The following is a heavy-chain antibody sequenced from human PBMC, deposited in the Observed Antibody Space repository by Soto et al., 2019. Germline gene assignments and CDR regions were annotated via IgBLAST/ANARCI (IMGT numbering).Heavy chain of an antibody. CDR2: IYYSGST. CDR1: GGSIDRSSYY. V-gene: IGHV4-39*07. Sequence: PSETLSLTCSVSGGSIDRSSYYWDWIRQPPGKGLEWIGSIYYSGSTYYNPSLKSRVTISVDTSKNQFSLKLSSVTAADTAVYYCARRWGRTFDYWGQGTLVTVSS. D-gene: IGHD7-27*01. CDR3: ARRWGRTFDY. J-gene: IGHJ4*02.